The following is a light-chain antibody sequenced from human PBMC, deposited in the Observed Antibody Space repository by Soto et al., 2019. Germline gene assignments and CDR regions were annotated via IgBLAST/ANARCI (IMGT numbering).Light chain of an antibody. Sequence: IVMTQSPAVLSVSPGERATLSCRASQSVSSDLAWYQQKPGQAPRLLIYGASTRATGIPARFSGSGSGTEFTLTISSLQSEDFAVFYCQHFYSWPLSFGGGTKVEIK. CDR1: QSVSSD. CDR3: QHFYSWPLS. J-gene: IGKJ4*01. CDR2: GAS. V-gene: IGKV3-15*01.